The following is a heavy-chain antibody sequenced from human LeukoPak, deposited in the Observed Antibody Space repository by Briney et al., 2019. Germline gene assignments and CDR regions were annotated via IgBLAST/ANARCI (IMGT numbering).Heavy chain of an antibody. Sequence: GGSLRLSCAASGFTFSSYSMNWVRQAPGKGLEWGSYIISSSSTIYYADSVKGRFTISRDNAKNSLYLQMNSLRAEDTAVYYCARGSGHYYYYYYMDVWGKGTTVTVSS. CDR1: GFTFSSYS. CDR2: IISSSSTI. V-gene: IGHV3-48*01. J-gene: IGHJ6*03. D-gene: IGHD3-3*01. CDR3: ARGSGHYYYYYYMDV.